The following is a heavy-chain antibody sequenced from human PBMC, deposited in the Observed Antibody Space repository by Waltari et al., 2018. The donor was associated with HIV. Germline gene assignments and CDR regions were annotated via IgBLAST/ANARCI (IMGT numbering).Heavy chain of an antibody. D-gene: IGHD3-16*02. CDR2: IIPMLDMT. V-gene: IGHV1-69*04. CDR3: TRDRIKVLPSLLSGHLDL. J-gene: IGHJ2*01. CDR1: GGTFSSYA. Sequence: QVQLVQSGTEVKKPGSSVKVSCEASGGTFSSYAISWVRQAPGEGLEWVGRIIPMLDMTNYAQKFQGRVTITADKSTATAYMDLKSLTSADTAVYYCTRDRIKVLPSLLSGHLDLWGRGTPVTVSS.